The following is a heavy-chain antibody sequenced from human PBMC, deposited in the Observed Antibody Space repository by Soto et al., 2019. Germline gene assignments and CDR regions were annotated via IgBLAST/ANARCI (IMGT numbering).Heavy chain of an antibody. D-gene: IGHD4-17*01. CDR1: GFSFSSFV. CDR2: ISGSGDTT. CDR3: AKGPWGAVTLFDN. J-gene: IGHJ4*02. Sequence: EVQLLESGGALIQPGGSLRLSCAASGFSFSSFVMTWVRQAPGKGMEWVSSISGSGDTTYYAESVKGRFPISRDNSKNTLYLGVNSLSPDDTAMYYCAKGPWGAVTLFDNWGQGTRVTVSS. V-gene: IGHV3-23*01.